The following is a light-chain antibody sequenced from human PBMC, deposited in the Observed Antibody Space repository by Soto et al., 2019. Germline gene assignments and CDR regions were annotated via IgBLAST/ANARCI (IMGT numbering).Light chain of an antibody. Sequence: EIVLTQSPGTLSLSPGERATLSCRASQSVSSSYLAWYQQKPGQAPRLLIYGSSSRATGIPARFSGSGSGTEFTLTISSLQSDDFAVYYCQHYNDWPPTWTFGHGTKVDIK. CDR2: GSS. J-gene: IGKJ1*01. CDR3: QHYNDWPPTWT. V-gene: IGKV3-15*01. CDR1: QSVSSSY.